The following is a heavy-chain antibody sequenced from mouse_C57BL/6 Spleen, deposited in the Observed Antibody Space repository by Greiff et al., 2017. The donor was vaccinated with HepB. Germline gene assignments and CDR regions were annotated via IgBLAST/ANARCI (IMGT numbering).Heavy chain of an antibody. CDR3: AREGMDY. J-gene: IGHJ4*01. CDR2: IYPGDGDT. CDR1: GYAFSSSW. Sequence: VQLQESGPELVKPGASVKISCKASGYAFSSSWMNWVKQRPGKGLEWIGRIYPGDGDTNYNGKFKGKATLTADKSSSTAYMPLSSLTSEDSAVYFCAREGMDYWGQGTSVTVSS. V-gene: IGHV1-82*01.